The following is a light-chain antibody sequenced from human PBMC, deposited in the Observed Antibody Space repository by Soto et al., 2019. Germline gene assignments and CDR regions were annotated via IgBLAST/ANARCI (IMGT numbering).Light chain of an antibody. J-gene: IGLJ1*01. Sequence: QSVLTQPASVSGSPGQSITISCTGSSSDVGGYNYVSWYQQHPGKAPKLMIYDVSNRPSGVSNRFSGSKSGNTASLTITGLQADEDADYYCSAYTSSTTLFVFGTGTKLTVL. CDR2: DVS. V-gene: IGLV2-14*01. CDR3: SAYTSSTTLFV. CDR1: SSDVGGYNY.